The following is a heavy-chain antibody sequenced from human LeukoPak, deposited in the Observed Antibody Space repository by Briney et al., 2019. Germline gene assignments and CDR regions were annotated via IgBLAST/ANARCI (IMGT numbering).Heavy chain of an antibody. CDR2: ISGSGGST. CDR3: ARGSNWFDP. V-gene: IGHV3-23*01. CDR1: GFTFSSYA. Sequence: GGSLRLSCAASGFTFSSYAMSWVRQAPGKGLEWVSAISGSGGSTYYADSVKGRFTISRDSAKNSLYLQMNSLRAEDTAVYYCARGSNWFDPWGQGTLVTVSS. J-gene: IGHJ5*02.